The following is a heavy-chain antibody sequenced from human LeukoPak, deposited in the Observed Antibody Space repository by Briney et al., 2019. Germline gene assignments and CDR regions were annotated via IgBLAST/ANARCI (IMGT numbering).Heavy chain of an antibody. V-gene: IGHV1-2*02. CDR3: ARGRNHDFWSGYYTGRYYYYMDV. Sequence: ASVKVSCKASGYTFTGYYMHWVRQAPGQGLEWMGWINPNSGGTNYAQKFQGRVTMTRDTSISTAYMELSRLRSDDTAVYYCARGRNHDFWSGYYTGRYYYYMDVWGKGTTVTVSS. J-gene: IGHJ6*03. CDR2: INPNSGGT. CDR1: GYTFTGYY. D-gene: IGHD3-3*01.